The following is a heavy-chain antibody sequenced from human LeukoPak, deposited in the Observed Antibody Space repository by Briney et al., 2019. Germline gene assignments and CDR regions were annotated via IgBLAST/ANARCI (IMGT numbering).Heavy chain of an antibody. CDR2: ISSSSYI. D-gene: IGHD6-19*01. CDR3: ARASVAVAGTAYYYYYMDV. V-gene: IGHV3-21*01. Sequence: GGSLRLSCAASGFTFSSYSMNWVRQAPGKGLEWVSSISSSSYIYYADSVKGRFTISRDNAKNSLYLQMNSLRAEDTAVYYCARASVAVAGTAYYYYYMDVWGKGTTVTVSS. CDR1: GFTFSSYS. J-gene: IGHJ6*03.